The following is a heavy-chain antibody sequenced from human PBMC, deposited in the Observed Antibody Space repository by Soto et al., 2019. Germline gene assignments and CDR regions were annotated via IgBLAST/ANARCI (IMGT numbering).Heavy chain of an antibody. V-gene: IGHV1-8*01. CDR1: GYTFTSYD. D-gene: IGHD1-1*01. Sequence: QVQLVQSGAEVKKPGASVKVSCKASGYTFTSYDINWVRQATGQGLEWMGWMNPNSGNTGYAQKFQGRVTMTRNTSISTAYMTLSSLRSGESAVYYCAEERTGTASMVAWGQGTTVTGFS. CDR3: AEERTGTASMVA. CDR2: MNPNSGNT. J-gene: IGHJ6*02.